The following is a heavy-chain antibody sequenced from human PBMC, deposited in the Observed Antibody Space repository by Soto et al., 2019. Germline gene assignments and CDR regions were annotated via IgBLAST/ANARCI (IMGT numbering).Heavy chain of an antibody. CDR1: GSTFSSYA. D-gene: IGHD2-2*01. Sequence: GGSLRLSCASSGSTFSSYAMHWVRQAPGKGLEWVAVISYDGSNKYYADSVKGRFTISRDNSKNTLYLQMNSLRAEDTAVYYCARDSGGYCSSTSCYGPFDYWGQGT. CDR2: ISYDGSNK. CDR3: ARDSGGYCSSTSCYGPFDY. J-gene: IGHJ4*02. V-gene: IGHV3-30-3*01.